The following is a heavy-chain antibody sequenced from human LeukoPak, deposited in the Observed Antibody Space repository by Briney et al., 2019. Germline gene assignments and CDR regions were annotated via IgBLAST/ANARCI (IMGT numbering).Heavy chain of an antibody. V-gene: IGHV4-39*01. CDR1: GGSISSSSHY. CDR3: ARNLKGAGYNWFDP. Sequence: SETLSLTCTVSGGSISSSSHYWGWTRQPPGKGLEWVGSIYYSGSTYYNPSLKSRVTIPVDTSKNQFSLKLTSVTAADTAVYYCARNLKGAGYNWFDPWGQGTLVTVSS. D-gene: IGHD1-26*01. J-gene: IGHJ5*02. CDR2: IYYSGST.